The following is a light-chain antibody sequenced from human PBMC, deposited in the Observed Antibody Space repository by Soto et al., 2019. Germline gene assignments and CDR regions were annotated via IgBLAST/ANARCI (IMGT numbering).Light chain of an antibody. Sequence: QSVLTQPPSVSAAPGQKITISCSGTRSNIENFYVSWYHQVPGTAPQLLIYDNNKRPSGIPARFSASKSGTSVTLAITGLQTGDEGDYSCGAWDSSMSGYVFGAGTKVNV. CDR3: GAWDSSMSGYV. CDR1: RSNIENFY. V-gene: IGLV1-51*01. CDR2: DNN. J-gene: IGLJ1*01.